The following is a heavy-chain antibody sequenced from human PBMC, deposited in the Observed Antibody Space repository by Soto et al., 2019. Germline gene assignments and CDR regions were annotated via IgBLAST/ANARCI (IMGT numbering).Heavy chain of an antibody. CDR2: IYYSGST. D-gene: IGHD3-22*01. Sequence: SETLSLTCSVSGGSISSSSYYWGWIRQPPGKGLEWIGSIYYSGSTYYNPSLKSRVTISVDTSKNQFSLKLSSVTAADTAVYYCARIPNYYDSSGYYYYFDYWGQGTLVTV. J-gene: IGHJ4*02. CDR1: GGSISSSSYY. CDR3: ARIPNYYDSSGYYYYFDY. V-gene: IGHV4-39*01.